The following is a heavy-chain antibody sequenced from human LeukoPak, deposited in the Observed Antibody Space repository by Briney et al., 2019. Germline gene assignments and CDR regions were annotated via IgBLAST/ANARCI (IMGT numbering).Heavy chain of an antibody. CDR3: AALYGSGSYFVTTAYYMDV. Sequence: GGSLRLSCAASGFTFSSYAMSWVRQAPGKGLEWVSAISGSGGSTYYADSVKGRFTISRDNSKNTLYLQMNSLRAEDTAVYYCAALYGSGSYFVTTAYYMDVWGKGTTVTVSS. CDR1: GFTFSSYA. D-gene: IGHD3-10*01. J-gene: IGHJ6*03. V-gene: IGHV3-23*01. CDR2: ISGSGGST.